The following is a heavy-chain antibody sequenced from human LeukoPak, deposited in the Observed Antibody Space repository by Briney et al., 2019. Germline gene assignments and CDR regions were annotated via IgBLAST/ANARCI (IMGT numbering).Heavy chain of an antibody. CDR3: ARDRPPRDAFDI. J-gene: IGHJ3*02. CDR1: GGTFSSYA. V-gene: IGHV1-69*01. Sequence: GASVKVSCKASGGTFSSYAISWVRQAPGQGLEWMGGIIPIFGTANYAQKFQGRVTITADESTSTAYMELSSLRSEDTAVYYCARDRPPRDAFDIWGQGTMVTVSS. CDR2: IIPIFGTA.